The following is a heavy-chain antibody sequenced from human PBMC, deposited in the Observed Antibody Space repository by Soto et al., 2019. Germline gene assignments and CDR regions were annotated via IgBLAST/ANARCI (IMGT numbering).Heavy chain of an antibody. CDR1: GGSFSGYY. Sequence: QVQLQQWGAGLLKPSETLSLTCAVYGGSFSGYYWSWIRQPPGKGLEWIGEINHSGSTNYNPSLKSRVTISVDTSKNQFSLQLSSVTAADTAVYYCARVPGYCSGGSCYNYYYYMDVWGKGTTVTVSS. CDR3: ARVPGYCSGGSCYNYYYYMDV. V-gene: IGHV4-34*01. CDR2: INHSGST. J-gene: IGHJ6*03. D-gene: IGHD2-15*01.